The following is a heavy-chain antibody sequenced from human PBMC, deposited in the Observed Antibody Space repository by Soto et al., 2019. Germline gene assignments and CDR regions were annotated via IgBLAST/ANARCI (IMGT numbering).Heavy chain of an antibody. D-gene: IGHD2-21*01. CDR3: ARIPFRNRYYYFDY. Sequence: ASVKVSCKASGYTFTSYYIHWVRQAPGQGLEWMGIINPGGGSTSYAQKFQGRVTMTRDTSTNTVYMELSSLRSEDTAVYYCARIPFRNRYYYFDYWGQGPLVTVSS. CDR1: GYTFTSYY. V-gene: IGHV1-46*01. J-gene: IGHJ4*02. CDR2: INPGGGST.